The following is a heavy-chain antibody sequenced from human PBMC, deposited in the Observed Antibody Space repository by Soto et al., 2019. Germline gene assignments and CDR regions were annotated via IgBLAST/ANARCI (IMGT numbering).Heavy chain of an antibody. Sequence: QVTLKESGPVRVKPTETLTLTCTVSGFSLSNARMGVSWIRQPPGKALEWLAHIFSNDEKSYSTSLKSRLTISKDTSKSQVVLTMTNMDPVDTATYYCARTYSSSWYSPGDYYYGMDVWGQGTTVTVSS. D-gene: IGHD6-13*01. CDR3: ARTYSSSWYSPGDYYYGMDV. J-gene: IGHJ6*02. CDR1: GFSLSNARMG. V-gene: IGHV2-26*01. CDR2: IFSNDEK.